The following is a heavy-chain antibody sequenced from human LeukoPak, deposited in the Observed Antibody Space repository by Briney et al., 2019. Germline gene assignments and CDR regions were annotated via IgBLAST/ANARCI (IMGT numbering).Heavy chain of an antibody. Sequence: KASETLSLTCTVSGVSISGYYWSWIRQPPGKGLEWIGYIYYSGSTNYNPSLKSRVTISVDTSKNQFSLKLSSVTAADTAVYYCARAPWELHAFDIWGQGTMVTVSS. J-gene: IGHJ3*02. CDR3: ARAPWELHAFDI. D-gene: IGHD3-10*01. CDR1: GVSISGYY. V-gene: IGHV4-59*08. CDR2: IYYSGST.